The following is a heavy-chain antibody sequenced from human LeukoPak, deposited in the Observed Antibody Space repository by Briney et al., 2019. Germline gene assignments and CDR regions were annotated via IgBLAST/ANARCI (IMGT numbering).Heavy chain of an antibody. J-gene: IGHJ4*02. CDR3: ARAVIIFGAAVAKGFDC. CDR2: IYYSGST. CDR1: GGSFSTYY. Sequence: PSETLSLTCTVSGGSFSTYYWSWIRQPPGKGLEWIGYIYYSGSTDYNPSLKSRVTMSLDTSKNQFSLKLSSVTAADTAVYYCARAVIIFGAAVAKGFDCWGQGTLVTVSS. V-gene: IGHV4-59*01. D-gene: IGHD3-3*01.